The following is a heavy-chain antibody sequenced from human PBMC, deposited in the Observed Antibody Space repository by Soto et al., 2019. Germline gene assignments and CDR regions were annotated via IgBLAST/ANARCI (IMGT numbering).Heavy chain of an antibody. J-gene: IGHJ4*02. V-gene: IGHV1-18*01. CDR3: ARGRYGCSSTSCYWPPFDY. CDR1: GYTFTSYG. D-gene: IGHD2-2*01. CDR2: ISAYNGNT. Sequence: EASVKVSCKASGYTFTSYGISWVRQAPGQGLEWMGWISAYNGNTNYAQKLQDRVIMTTDTSTSTAYMELRSLRSDDTAVYYCARGRYGCSSTSCYWPPFDYWGQGTLVTVS.